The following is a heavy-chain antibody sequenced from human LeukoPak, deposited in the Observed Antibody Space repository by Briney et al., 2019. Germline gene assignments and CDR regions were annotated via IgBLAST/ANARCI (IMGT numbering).Heavy chain of an antibody. CDR1: GFTFSSYG. Sequence: GGSLRLSCAASGFTFSSYGMHWVRQAPGKGLEWVAVIWYDGSNKYYADSVKGRFTISRDNSKNTLYLQMNGLRAEDTAVYYCARVGPGGVVPAAMDYFDYWGQGTLVTVSS. CDR3: ARVGPGGVVPAAMDYFDY. D-gene: IGHD2-2*01. CDR2: IWYDGSNK. J-gene: IGHJ4*02. V-gene: IGHV3-33*01.